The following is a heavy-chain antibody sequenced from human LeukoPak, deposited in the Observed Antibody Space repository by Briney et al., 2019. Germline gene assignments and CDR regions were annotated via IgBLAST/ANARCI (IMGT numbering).Heavy chain of an antibody. CDR1: GYTLTELS. V-gene: IGHV1-24*01. D-gene: IGHD6-6*01. Sequence: ASVKVSCKVSGYTLTELSMHWVRQAPGKGLEWMGGFDPEDGETIYAQKFQGRVTMTEGTSTDTAYMELSSLRSEDTAVYYCATDEYSSSSYAFDIWGQGTMVTVSS. J-gene: IGHJ3*02. CDR2: FDPEDGET. CDR3: ATDEYSSSSYAFDI.